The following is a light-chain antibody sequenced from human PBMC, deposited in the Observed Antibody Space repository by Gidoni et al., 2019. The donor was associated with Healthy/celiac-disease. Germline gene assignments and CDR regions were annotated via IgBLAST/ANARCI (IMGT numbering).Light chain of an antibody. V-gene: IGKV3-11*01. CDR2: DAS. Sequence: EIVLTQSPATLSLSPGERATLSCRASQSVSSYLVWYQQKPCQAPRLLIYDASNRATGIPARFSGSGSGTYFTLTISSLEPEDFAVYYCQQRSNWPPLFTFGPGTKVDIK. J-gene: IGKJ3*01. CDR1: QSVSSY. CDR3: QQRSNWPPLFT.